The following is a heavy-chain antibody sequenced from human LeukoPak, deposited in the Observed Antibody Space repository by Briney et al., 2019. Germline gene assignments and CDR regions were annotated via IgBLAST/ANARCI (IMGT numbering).Heavy chain of an antibody. Sequence: SETLSLTCAVESGAFNDYYWSWVRQSPEKGLEWIAEINQGGSTIYNPSLKNRVTMSIDTTRKHFSLQLASLTAADTAVYFCARRGIWIQWNFEYWGQGVLVTVSS. CDR1: SGAFNDYY. V-gene: IGHV4-34*01. CDR2: INQGGST. CDR3: ARRGIWIQWNFEY. J-gene: IGHJ4*02. D-gene: IGHD5-12*01.